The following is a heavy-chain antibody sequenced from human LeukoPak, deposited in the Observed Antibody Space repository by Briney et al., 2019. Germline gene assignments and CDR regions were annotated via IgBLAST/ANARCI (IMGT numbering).Heavy chain of an antibody. CDR1: GGSISDYY. CDR2: IYWTGIT. CDR3: ARVGTGDRDF. J-gene: IGHJ4*02. V-gene: IGHV4-59*08. Sequence: SETLSLTCTVSGGSISDYYWSWIRHSPGKGLEWIGLIYWTGITSYNPSLNSRVTISVDTSKNQFSLRLPSVTAADTAIYYCARVGTGDRDFWGQGTLVTVSS. D-gene: IGHD7-27*01.